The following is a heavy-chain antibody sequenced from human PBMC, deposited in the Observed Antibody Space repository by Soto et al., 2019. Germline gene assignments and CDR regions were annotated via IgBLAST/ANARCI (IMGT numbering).Heavy chain of an antibody. Sequence: SETLSLTCTVSGGSISTGGYYWNWIRQHPGKGLEWIGYFYYSGSTYYNPSLKSRVTISVNTSKNQFSLKLSSVTAADTAVYYCARLGVVTFYYYYYGMDVWGQGTTVTVSS. J-gene: IGHJ6*02. CDR1: GGSISTGGYY. CDR3: ARLGVVTFYYYYYGMDV. D-gene: IGHD2-15*01. CDR2: FYYSGST. V-gene: IGHV4-31*03.